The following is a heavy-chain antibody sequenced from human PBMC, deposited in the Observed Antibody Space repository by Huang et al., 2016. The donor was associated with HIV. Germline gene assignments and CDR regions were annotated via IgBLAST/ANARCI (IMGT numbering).Heavy chain of an antibody. CDR3: ARERYYYDRSGYYTPVEYFHH. CDR2: SSGYNGKT. CDR1: GYTFTNYA. J-gene: IGHJ1*01. D-gene: IGHD3-22*01. V-gene: IGHV1-18*01. Sequence: QVQLVQSGAEVKKPGASVKVSRKASGYTFTNYAINWVRQAPGQSLEWLGWSSGYNGKTNDAAKVQGSVNMTKDTSTSTAYMELRSVISDDTAVYYCARERYYYDRSGYYTPVEYFHHWGQGTLVTVSS.